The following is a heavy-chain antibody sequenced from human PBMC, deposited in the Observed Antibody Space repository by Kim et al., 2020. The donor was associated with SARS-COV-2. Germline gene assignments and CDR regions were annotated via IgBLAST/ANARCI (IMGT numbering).Heavy chain of an antibody. CDR1: GDSFSNNNVA. J-gene: IGHJ3*02. V-gene: IGHV6-1*01. CDR2: TYYRSKWYN. CDR3: ARGQNHAFDI. Sequence: SQTLSLTCAISGDSFSNNNVAWNWIRQSPSRGLEWLGRTYYRSKWYNDYAVSVKRRITISPDTSKNQFSLQLNSVTPEDTAVYYCARGQNHAFDIWGQGTMVTVSS.